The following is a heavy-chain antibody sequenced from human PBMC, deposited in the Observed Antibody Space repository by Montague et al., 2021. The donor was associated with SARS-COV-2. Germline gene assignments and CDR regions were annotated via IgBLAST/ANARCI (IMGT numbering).Heavy chain of an antibody. CDR3: ARQLTISDLGCLDP. CDR2: IYDGGVT. V-gene: IGHV4-59*01. Sequence: SETLSLTCTVSGGSISRYYWMWIRQPPGKGLQWIGWIYDGGVTAFNPSLTGRVPSSLDTSKSQFSLNLTSVTAADTAIYYCARQLTISDLGCLDPWGQGTLVTVSS. D-gene: IGHD4/OR15-4a*01. CDR1: GGSISRYY. J-gene: IGHJ5*02.